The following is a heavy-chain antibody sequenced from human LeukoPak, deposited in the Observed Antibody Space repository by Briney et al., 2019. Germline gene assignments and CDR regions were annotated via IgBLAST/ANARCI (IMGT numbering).Heavy chain of an antibody. D-gene: IGHD3-22*01. CDR2: INSDGSST. V-gene: IGHV3-74*01. Sequence: GGSLRLSCAASGFTFSSYWMHWVRQAPGKGLVWVSRINSDGSSTSYADSVKGRFTISRDNAKNSLYLQMNSLRAEDTAVYYCARAVDPHYYDSSGFDYWGQGTLVTVSS. J-gene: IGHJ4*02. CDR3: ARAVDPHYYDSSGFDY. CDR1: GFTFSSYW.